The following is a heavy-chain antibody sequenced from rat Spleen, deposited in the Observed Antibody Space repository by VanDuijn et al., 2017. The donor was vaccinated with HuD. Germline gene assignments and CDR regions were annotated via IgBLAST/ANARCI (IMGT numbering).Heavy chain of an antibody. CDR3: TTDLAGQPDY. J-gene: IGHJ2*01. CDR1: GFTFSNAA. CDR2: ITSSGGTT. Sequence: EVQVVESGGGLVQPKESLKISCAASGFTFSNAAMYWVRQAPGKGLEWVAYITSSGGTTYYRDSVKGRFTISRDNAKSTLHLEMDSLRSEDMATYYCTTDLAGQPDYWGQGVMVTVSS. V-gene: IGHV5-19*01. D-gene: IGHD5-1*01.